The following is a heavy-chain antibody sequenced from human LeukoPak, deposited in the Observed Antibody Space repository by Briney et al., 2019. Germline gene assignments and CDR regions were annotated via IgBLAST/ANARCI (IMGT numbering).Heavy chain of an antibody. Sequence: SETLSLTCSVSGGSMSRHYWSWIRQPPGKGLEWIGYIYYNGKTYYNPSLQSRVTISIDTSKNLFSLKLTSVTAADTAVYSCARLLDNDSSGDTDTFDMWGQGTMVTVSS. D-gene: IGHD3-22*01. CDR3: ARLLDNDSSGDTDTFDM. CDR1: GGSMSRHY. V-gene: IGHV4-59*11. J-gene: IGHJ3*02. CDR2: IYYNGKT.